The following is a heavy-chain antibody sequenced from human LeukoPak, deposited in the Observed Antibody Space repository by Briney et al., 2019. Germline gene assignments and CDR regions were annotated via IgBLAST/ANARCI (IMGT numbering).Heavy chain of an antibody. V-gene: IGHV3-30*18. CDR1: GFTFSSYG. Sequence: PGGSLRLSCAASGFTFSSYGMHWVRQAPGKGLEWVAVISYDGSNKYYADSVKGRFTISRDNSKNTLYLQMNSLRAEDTAVYYCANLHGGFGESHFHRYYYYYGMDVWGQGTTVTVSS. CDR3: ANLHGGFGESHFHRYYYYYGMDV. CDR2: ISYDGSNK. D-gene: IGHD3-10*01. J-gene: IGHJ6*02.